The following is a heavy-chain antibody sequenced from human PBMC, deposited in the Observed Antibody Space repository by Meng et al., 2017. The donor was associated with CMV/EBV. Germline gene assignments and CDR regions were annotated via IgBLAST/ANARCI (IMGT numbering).Heavy chain of an antibody. CDR2: IYPGDSDT. D-gene: IGHD3-9*01. J-gene: IGHJ6*02. V-gene: IGHV5-51*01. CDR3: ARLGGAYYDILTGYYKGMDV. Sequence: GGSLRLSCKGSGYSFTSYWIGWVRQMPGKGLEWMGIIYPGDSDTRYSPSFQGQVTISADKSIGTAYLQWSSLKASDTAMYYCARLGGAYYDILTGYYKGMDVWGQGTTVTVSS. CDR1: GYSFTSYW.